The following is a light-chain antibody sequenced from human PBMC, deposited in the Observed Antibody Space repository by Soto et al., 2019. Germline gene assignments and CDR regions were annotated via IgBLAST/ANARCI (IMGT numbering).Light chain of an antibody. J-gene: IGKJ4*01. CDR3: QQFKSYPLT. CDR1: QSISGW. CDR2: KAS. V-gene: IGKV1-5*03. Sequence: DIPMTQSPSTLSASVGDRVTITCRASQSISGWLAWYQQKPGKAPNLLIYKASNLHYGVPSRFSGSGSGTEFTLTISSLQPDDFVTYYCQQFKSYPLTFGGGTRVEI.